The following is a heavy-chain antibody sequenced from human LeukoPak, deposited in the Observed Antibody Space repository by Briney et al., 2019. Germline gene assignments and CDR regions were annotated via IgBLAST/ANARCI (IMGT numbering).Heavy chain of an antibody. D-gene: IGHD1-1*01. Sequence: PSETLSLTCTVSGDSISSSSYYWGWIRQPPGKGLEWIGCMFYSGSTNYNPSLKSRVTMSVDTSKNQFSLKLSSVTAADTAVYYCARDIWKRNAFDIWGQGTMVTVSS. V-gene: IGHV4-39*07. CDR2: MFYSGST. CDR3: ARDIWKRNAFDI. J-gene: IGHJ3*02. CDR1: GDSISSSSYY.